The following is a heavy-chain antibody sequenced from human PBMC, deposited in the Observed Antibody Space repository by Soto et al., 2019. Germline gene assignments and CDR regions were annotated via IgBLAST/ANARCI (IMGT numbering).Heavy chain of an antibody. V-gene: IGHV3-30*04. J-gene: IGHJ4*02. CDR3: ARDFDGMGTFDY. CDR2: VSSDGSNK. CDR1: GFTFSSNA. D-gene: IGHD1-1*01. Sequence: QVQLVESGGDVVQPGRSLRLSCAASGFTFSSNAMHWVRQAPGKGLEWVAVVSSDGSNKYYADSVKGRFTISRDNSKNTLYLQMNSLRGDDTAVYYCARDFDGMGTFDYWGQGTLATVSS.